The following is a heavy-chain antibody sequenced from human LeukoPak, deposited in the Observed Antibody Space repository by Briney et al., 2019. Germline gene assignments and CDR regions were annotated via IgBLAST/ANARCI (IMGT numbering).Heavy chain of an antibody. CDR1: GFTFSDSY. J-gene: IGHJ4*02. Sequence: GGSLRLSCAASGFTFSDSYMTWVRQAPGKGVEWVAYISGSGHDINYSESAKGRFTISRDNSKNTLYLQINSLRAEDTAVYFCAKDRLGGPYFFHYWGQGTLVTVSS. CDR3: AKDRLGGPYFFHY. V-gene: IGHV3-11*01. D-gene: IGHD3-16*01. CDR2: ISGSGHDI.